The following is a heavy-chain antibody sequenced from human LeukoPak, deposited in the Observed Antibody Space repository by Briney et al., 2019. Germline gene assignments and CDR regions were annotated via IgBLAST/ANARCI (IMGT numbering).Heavy chain of an antibody. CDR2: INTNTGNP. D-gene: IGHD1-26*01. CDR1: GYTFTSYA. V-gene: IGHV7-4-1*02. Sequence: ASVKVSCKASGYTFTSYAMNWVRQAPGQGLEWMGWINTNTGNPTYAQGFTGRFVFSLDTSVSTAYLQISSLKAEDTAVYYCARGTIIVGAPYYFDYWGQGTLVTGSS. CDR3: ARGTIIVGAPYYFDY. J-gene: IGHJ4*02.